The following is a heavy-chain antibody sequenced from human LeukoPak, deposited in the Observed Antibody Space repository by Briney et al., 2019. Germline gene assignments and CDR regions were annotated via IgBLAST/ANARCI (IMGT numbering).Heavy chain of an antibody. J-gene: IGHJ4*02. CDR2: ISSNGGST. Sequence: GGSLRLSCAASGFTFSSYAMHWVRQAPGKGLEYVSAISSNGGSTYYANSVKGRFTIPRDNSKNTLYLQMGSLRAEDMAMYYCARTGSSGYDDYWGQGTLVTVSS. CDR3: ARTGSSGYDDY. CDR1: GFTFSSYA. V-gene: IGHV3-64*01. D-gene: IGHD3-22*01.